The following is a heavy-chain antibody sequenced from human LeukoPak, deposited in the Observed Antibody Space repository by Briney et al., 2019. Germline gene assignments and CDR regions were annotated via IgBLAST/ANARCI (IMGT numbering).Heavy chain of an antibody. Sequence: SETLSLTCTVSGGSISSSSYYWGWIRQPPGKGLEWIGSIYYSGSTYYNPSLKSRVTISVDTSNNQFSLKLSSVTAADTAVYYCAGLAVAGFDYWGQGTLVTVSS. J-gene: IGHJ4*02. V-gene: IGHV4-39*01. CDR3: AGLAVAGFDY. CDR2: IYYSGST. D-gene: IGHD6-19*01. CDR1: GGSISSSSYY.